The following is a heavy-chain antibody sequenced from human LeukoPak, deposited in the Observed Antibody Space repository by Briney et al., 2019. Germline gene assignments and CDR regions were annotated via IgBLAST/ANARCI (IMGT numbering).Heavy chain of an antibody. V-gene: IGHV3-53*01. D-gene: IGHD2-2*01. CDR2: TYSGGTT. CDR3: AKEGGLGYCSTTSCAFAH. J-gene: IGHJ4*02. CDR1: GFSVSDNY. Sequence: PGGSLRLSCAGSGFSVSDNYMTWVRQAPGKGLEWVSVTYSGGTTYYADSVEGRFTISRDNSENTLYLQMNSLRTEDTAVYYCAKEGGLGYCSTTSCAFAHWGRGTLVTVSS.